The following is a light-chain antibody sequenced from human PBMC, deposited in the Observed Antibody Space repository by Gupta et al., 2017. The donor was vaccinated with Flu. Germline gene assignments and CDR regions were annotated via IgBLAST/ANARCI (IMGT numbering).Light chain of an antibody. Sequence: SADLTQDHAVSVALGQTVRLTCHGDSLRNPDASGYQQKPGQAPVLVIYAKNIRPSGIPDRFSVSSSGNTAALTITGAQAEDEADYYCNSRDSTDNHQAVFGGGTKLTVL. J-gene: IGLJ2*01. CDR3: NSRDSTDNHQAV. CDR2: AKN. CDR1: SLRNPD. V-gene: IGLV3-19*01.